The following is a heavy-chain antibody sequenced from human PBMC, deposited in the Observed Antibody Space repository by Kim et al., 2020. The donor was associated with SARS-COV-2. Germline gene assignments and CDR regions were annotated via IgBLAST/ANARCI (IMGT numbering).Heavy chain of an antibody. CDR3: ARILTYYDILTGYYPLDPEYYYGMDV. CDR1: GYSFTSYW. CDR2: IDPSDSYT. J-gene: IGHJ6*02. V-gene: IGHV5-10-1*01. Sequence: GESLKISCKGSGYSFTSYWISWVRQMPGKGLEWMGRIDPSDSYTNYSPSFQGHVTISADKSISTAYLQWSSLKASDTAMYYCARILTYYDILTGYYPLDPEYYYGMDVWGQGTTFTVSS. D-gene: IGHD3-9*01.